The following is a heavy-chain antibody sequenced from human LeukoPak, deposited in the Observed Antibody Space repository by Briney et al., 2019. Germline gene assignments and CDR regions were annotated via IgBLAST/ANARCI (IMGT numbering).Heavy chain of an antibody. J-gene: IGHJ5*02. V-gene: IGHV1-18*01. Sequence: GASVKVSCKASGYTFTSYGISWVRQAPGQGLEWMGWISAYNGNTNYAQKLQGRVTMTTDTSTSTAYMELRSLRSDDTAVYYCARDHGEAATPESWFDPWGQGTLVTVSS. D-gene: IGHD2-15*01. CDR1: GYTFTSYG. CDR3: ARDHGEAATPESWFDP. CDR2: ISAYNGNT.